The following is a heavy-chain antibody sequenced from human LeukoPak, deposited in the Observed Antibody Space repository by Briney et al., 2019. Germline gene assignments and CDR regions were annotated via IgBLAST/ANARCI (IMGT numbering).Heavy chain of an antibody. Sequence: GGSLRLSCAASGFTFSSYGMHWVRQAPGKGLEWVAFIRYDGSNKYYADSVKGRFTISRDNSKNTLYLQMNSLRAEDTAVYYCARLERPIWVFDYWGQGTLVTVSS. CDR2: IRYDGSNK. CDR1: GFTFSSYG. V-gene: IGHV3-30*02. J-gene: IGHJ4*02. D-gene: IGHD1-1*01. CDR3: ARLERPIWVFDY.